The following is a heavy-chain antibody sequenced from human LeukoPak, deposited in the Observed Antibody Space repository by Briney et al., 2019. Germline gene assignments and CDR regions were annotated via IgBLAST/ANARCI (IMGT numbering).Heavy chain of an antibody. Sequence: SETLSLTCTVSGGSISSYYWSWIRQPPGKGLEWIGYIYYSGSTNYNPSLKSRVTISVDTSKNQFSLKLSSVTAADTAVYYCARERYSSGWYGDYLDYWGQGTLVTVSS. J-gene: IGHJ4*02. CDR3: ARERYSSGWYGDYLDY. CDR1: GGSISSYY. D-gene: IGHD6-19*01. V-gene: IGHV4-59*01. CDR2: IYYSGST.